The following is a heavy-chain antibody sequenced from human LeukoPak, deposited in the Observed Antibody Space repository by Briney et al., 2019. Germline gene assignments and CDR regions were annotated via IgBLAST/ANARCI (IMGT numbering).Heavy chain of an antibody. D-gene: IGHD4-11*01. Sequence: SETLSLTCTVSGGSVSSGSYYWSWIRQPPGKGLEWTGYIYYSGSTNYNPSLKSRVTISVDTTKKQFSLKLSSVTAADPAVYYCAGDTVTAAEGYYYYGMDVWGKGTTVTVSS. CDR1: GGSVSSGSYY. CDR3: AGDTVTAAEGYYYYGMDV. J-gene: IGHJ6*04. CDR2: IYYSGST. V-gene: IGHV4-61*01.